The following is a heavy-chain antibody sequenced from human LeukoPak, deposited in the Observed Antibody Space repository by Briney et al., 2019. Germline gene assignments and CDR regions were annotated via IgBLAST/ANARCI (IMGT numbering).Heavy chain of an antibody. Sequence: TSETLSLTCTVSGGSISSYYWSWIRQPPGKGLEWIGYIYYSGSTNYNPSLKSRVTISVDTSKNQSSLKLSSVTAADTAVYYCARSHYYDSSGYYFWGQGTLVTVSS. CDR3: ARSHYYDSSGYYF. D-gene: IGHD3-22*01. J-gene: IGHJ4*02. CDR2: IYYSGST. V-gene: IGHV4-59*01. CDR1: GGSISSYY.